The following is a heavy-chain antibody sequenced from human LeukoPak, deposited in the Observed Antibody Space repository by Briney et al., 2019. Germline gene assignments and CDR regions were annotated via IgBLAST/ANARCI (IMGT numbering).Heavy chain of an antibody. CDR2: IKTYGNER. CDR3: ARDRGGAEFDY. Sequence: GGSLRLSCAASGFTFSPDWMSWVRQAPGKGLEWVAMIKTYGNERHYADSVKGRFTISRDNAKNSLYLQMNSLRAEDTAVYYCARDRGGAEFDYWGQGTLVTVSS. J-gene: IGHJ4*02. CDR1: GFTFSPDW. V-gene: IGHV3-7*01. D-gene: IGHD1-26*01.